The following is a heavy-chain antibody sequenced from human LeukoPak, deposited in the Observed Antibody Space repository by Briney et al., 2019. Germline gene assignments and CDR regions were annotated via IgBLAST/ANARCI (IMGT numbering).Heavy chain of an antibody. CDR2: IRSKPQSYAT. CDR3: TRVGPSTAVDY. D-gene: IGHD1-26*01. CDR1: GFTFTDSA. J-gene: IGHJ4*02. Sequence: GGSLRLSCAASGFTFTDSAIHWVPQASGKGLEWVGRIRSKPQSYATAYDESLKGRFTISRDDSKNTAYLQMSSLKIEDTAVYYCTRVGPSTAVDYSGQGTQVTVSS. V-gene: IGHV3-73*01.